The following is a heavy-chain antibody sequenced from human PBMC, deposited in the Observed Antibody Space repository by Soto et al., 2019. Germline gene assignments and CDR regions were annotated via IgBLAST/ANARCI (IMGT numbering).Heavy chain of an antibody. CDR2: ISSSSSYI. CDR1: GFTFSSYS. J-gene: IGHJ1*01. V-gene: IGHV3-21*01. Sequence: GGSLRLSCAASGFTFSSYSMNWVRQAPGKGLEWVSSISSSSSYIYYADSVKGRFTISRDNAKNSLYLQMNSLRAEDTAVYYCASVPYDYIWGSYGYFQHWGQGTLVTVSS. CDR3: ASVPYDYIWGSYGYFQH. D-gene: IGHD3-16*01.